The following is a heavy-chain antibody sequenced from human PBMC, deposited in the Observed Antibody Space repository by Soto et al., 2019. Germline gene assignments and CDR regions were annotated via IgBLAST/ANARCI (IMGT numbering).Heavy chain of an antibody. CDR3: ASDIGSYAYGEGY. V-gene: IGHV4-4*07. D-gene: IGHD3-10*01. CDR2: VYSSGTT. J-gene: IGHJ4*02. Sequence: SETLSLTCSVSGGSINSYWWSWIRQPAGKGLEWIGRVYSSGTTDYNPSLNSRATMSVGTSKNQFSLKLSSVTAADTAVYYCASDIGSYAYGEGYWGQGIQVTAPQ. CDR1: GGSINSYW.